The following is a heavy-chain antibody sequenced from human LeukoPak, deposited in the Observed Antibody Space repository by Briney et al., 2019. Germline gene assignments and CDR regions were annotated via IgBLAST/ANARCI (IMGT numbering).Heavy chain of an antibody. V-gene: IGHV3-33*01. Sequence: PGRSLRLSCTTSGFTFSHYGMHWVRQAPGKGLEWVAVIWSDASNQYYTDSVKGRFTISRDDSQKTVYLQMNSLRPEDTAVYYCARDAQRGFDYSNSLRYWGHGALVTV. CDR1: GFTFSHYG. D-gene: IGHD4-11*01. J-gene: IGHJ4*01. CDR2: IWSDASNQ. CDR3: ARDAQRGFDYSNSLRY.